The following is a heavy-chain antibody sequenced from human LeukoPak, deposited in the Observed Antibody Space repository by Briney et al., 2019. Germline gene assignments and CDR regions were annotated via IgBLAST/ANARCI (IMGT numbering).Heavy chain of an antibody. CDR3: ARDSNSSWYSDYYGMDV. D-gene: IGHD6-13*01. J-gene: IGHJ6*04. CDR2: INPSGGST. Sequence: GASVKVSCKASGYTFTSYGISWVRQAPGQGLEWMGIINPSGGSTSYAQKFQGRVTMTRDTSTSTVYMELSSLRSEDTAVYYCARDSNSSWYSDYYGMDVWGKGTTVTVSS. V-gene: IGHV1-46*01. CDR1: GYTFTSYG.